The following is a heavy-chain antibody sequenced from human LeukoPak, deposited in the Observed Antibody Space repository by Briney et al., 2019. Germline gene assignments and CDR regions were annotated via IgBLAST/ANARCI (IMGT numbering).Heavy chain of an antibody. Sequence: PGGSLRLSCAGSGFSFSTSGMHWVRQAPGKELEWAALIKADGSDQYYADSVKGRFTISRDNSKDTLFLQMNSLRVEDTAVYYCAKGRGTAGAPNTWYFDLWGRGTLITVSS. CDR3: AKGRGTAGAPNTWYFDL. J-gene: IGHJ2*01. CDR2: IKADGSDQ. D-gene: IGHD6-13*01. V-gene: IGHV3-30*02. CDR1: GFSFSTSG.